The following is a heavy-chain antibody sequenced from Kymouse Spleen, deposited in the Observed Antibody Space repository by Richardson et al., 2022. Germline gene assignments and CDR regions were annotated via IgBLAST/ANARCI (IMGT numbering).Heavy chain of an antibody. V-gene: IGHV3-33*01. CDR1: GFTFSSYG. CDR2: IWYDGSNK. Sequence: QVQLVESGGGVVQPGRSLRLSCAASGFTFSSYGMHWVRQAPGKGLEWVAVIWYDGSNKYYADSVKGRFTISRDNSKNTLYLQMNSLRAEDTAVYYCAGMVRGVYYYYYGMDVWGQGTTVTVSS. J-gene: IGHJ6*02. D-gene: IGHD3-10*01. CDR3: AGMVRGVYYYYYGMDV.